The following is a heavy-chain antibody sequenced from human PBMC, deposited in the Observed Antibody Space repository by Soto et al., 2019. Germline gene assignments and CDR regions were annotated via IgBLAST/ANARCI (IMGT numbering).Heavy chain of an antibody. CDR2: IYPGDSDT. Sequence: GESLKISCKGSGYSFTSYWIGWVRQMPGKGLEWMGIIYPGDSDTRYSPSFQGQVTISADKSISTAYLQWSSLKASDTAMYYCARSRSLYDSSGYSGYFDYWGQGTLVTVS. CDR1: GYSFTSYW. CDR3: ARSRSLYDSSGYSGYFDY. V-gene: IGHV5-51*01. J-gene: IGHJ4*02. D-gene: IGHD3-22*01.